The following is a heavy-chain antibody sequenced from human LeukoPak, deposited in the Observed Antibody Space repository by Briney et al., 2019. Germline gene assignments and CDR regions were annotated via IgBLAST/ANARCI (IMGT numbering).Heavy chain of an antibody. CDR2: VNHSGGT. CDR1: VGSFSGYY. CDR3: ASGEVVPPLLYDQ. J-gene: IGHJ4*02. Sequence: SETLSLTCAVYVGSFSGYYWSWIRQPPGKGLEWIGEVNHSGGTNCNPSLKSRVTISLDTSKNQFSLELSPVTAADTAVYYSASGEVVPPLLYDQWGQGTVVTVSS. D-gene: IGHD4-23*01. V-gene: IGHV4-34*01.